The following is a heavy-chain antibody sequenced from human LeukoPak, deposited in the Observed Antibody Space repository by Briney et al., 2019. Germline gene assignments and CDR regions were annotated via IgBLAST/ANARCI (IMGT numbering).Heavy chain of an antibody. J-gene: IGHJ4*02. CDR1: GFPFSDYY. D-gene: IGHD6-6*01. CDR2: ISSSGSTI. CDR3: ARENSIAARSDFDY. Sequence: GGSLGLSCGAPGFPFSDYYIKLIRQAPGKGLEGVSYISSSGSTIYYADSVKGRFTISRDNAKNSLYLQMNSLRAEDTAVYYCARENSIAARSDFDYWGQGTLVTVSS. V-gene: IGHV3-11*01.